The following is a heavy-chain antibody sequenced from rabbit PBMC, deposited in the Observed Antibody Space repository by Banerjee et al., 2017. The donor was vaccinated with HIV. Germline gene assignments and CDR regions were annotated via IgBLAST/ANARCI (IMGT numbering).Heavy chain of an antibody. Sequence: QEQLEESGGDLVKPGGTLTLTCTASGFSLDSDDYMCWVRQAPGKGLELIACIDISIPISYYAGWAKGRITLYKTSSTAVTLQLNSLTAADTATYFCARAAGIAYIYFNLWGQGTLVTVS. CDR3: ARAAGIAYIYFNL. D-gene: IGHD4-2*01. CDR1: GFSLDSDDY. J-gene: IGHJ4*01. CDR2: IDISIPIS. V-gene: IGHV1S45*01.